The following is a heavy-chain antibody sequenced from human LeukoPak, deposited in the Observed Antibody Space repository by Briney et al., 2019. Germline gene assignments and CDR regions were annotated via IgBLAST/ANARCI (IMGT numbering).Heavy chain of an antibody. D-gene: IGHD3-22*01. Sequence: SVKVSCKASGGTFSSYAISWVRQAPGQGLEWMARIIPIFGTANYAQKFQGRVTITTDESTSTAYMELSSLRSEDTAVYYCARAGYYDSSGYFDYWGQGTLVTVSS. CDR3: ARAGYYDSSGYFDY. J-gene: IGHJ4*02. V-gene: IGHV1-69*05. CDR2: IIPIFGTA. CDR1: GGTFSSYA.